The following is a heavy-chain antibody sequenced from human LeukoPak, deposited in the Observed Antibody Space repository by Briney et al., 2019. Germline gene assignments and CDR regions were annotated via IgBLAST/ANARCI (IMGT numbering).Heavy chain of an antibody. J-gene: IGHJ4*02. CDR1: GGSISSYY. CDR3: AREDSSGYKY. Sequence: SQTLSLTCTVSGGSISSYYWSWIRQPPGKGLKWIGYIYYSGSTNYNPSLKSRVTISVDTSKNQFSLKLSSVTAADTAVYYCAREDSSGYKYWGQGTLVTVSS. V-gene: IGHV4-59*01. D-gene: IGHD3-22*01. CDR2: IYYSGST.